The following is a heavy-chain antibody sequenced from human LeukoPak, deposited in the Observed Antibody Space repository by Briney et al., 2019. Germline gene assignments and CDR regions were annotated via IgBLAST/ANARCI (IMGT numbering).Heavy chain of an antibody. V-gene: IGHV1-8*01. J-gene: IGHJ6*02. CDR3: ARAAGVIRYYYYGMDV. D-gene: IGHD3-10*01. CDR2: MNPNSGNT. CDR1: GYTFTSYD. Sequence: ASVKVSCKASGYTFTSYDINWVRQATGQGLEWMGWMNPNSGNTGYAQKFQGRVTMTRNTSISTAYMELSSLRSEDTAVYYCARAAGVIRYYYYGMDVWGQGTTVTVSS.